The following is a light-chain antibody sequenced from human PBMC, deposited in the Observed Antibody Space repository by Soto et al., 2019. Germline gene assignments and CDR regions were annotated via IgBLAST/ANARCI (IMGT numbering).Light chain of an antibody. CDR1: QGGSAY. V-gene: IGKV1-39*01. J-gene: IGKJ2*01. Sequence: DIQMTQSPSSLSASVGERVTITCRASQGGSAYLLWYQQRKGTAPKLLIYAASYLLSGVPSRFSGSGSGTNFTLTISSLQPEDFATYYCQQSYKTPHTFGQGAKRETK. CDR3: QQSYKTPHT. CDR2: AAS.